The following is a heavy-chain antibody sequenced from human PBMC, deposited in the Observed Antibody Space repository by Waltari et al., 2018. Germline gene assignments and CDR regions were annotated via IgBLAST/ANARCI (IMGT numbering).Heavy chain of an antibody. V-gene: IGHV1-8*01. D-gene: IGHD1-1*01. CDR2: MNPNSGNT. Sequence: DINWVRQAAGQGLEWMGWMNPNSGNTEYAQKFQGRVSMTRNNSINTAYMELRSLTSDDTAVYYCARGPRTVMPWGQGTLVTVSS. J-gene: IGHJ5*02. CDR1: D. CDR3: ARGPRTVMP.